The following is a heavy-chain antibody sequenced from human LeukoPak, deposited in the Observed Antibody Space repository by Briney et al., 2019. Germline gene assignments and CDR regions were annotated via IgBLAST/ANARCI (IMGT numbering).Heavy chain of an antibody. CDR3: ARDSSYGYVRWFDP. Sequence: ASVKVSCKASGGTFSSYAISWMRQTPGQGLEWMGGIIPIFGTANYAQKFQGRVTITADESTSTAYMELSSLRSEDTAVYYCARDSSYGYVRWFDPWGQGTLVTVSS. V-gene: IGHV1-69*13. J-gene: IGHJ5*02. CDR2: IIPIFGTA. D-gene: IGHD5-18*01. CDR1: GGTFSSYA.